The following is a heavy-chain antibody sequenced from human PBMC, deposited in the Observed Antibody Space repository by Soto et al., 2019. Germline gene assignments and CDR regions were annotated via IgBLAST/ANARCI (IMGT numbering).Heavy chain of an antibody. CDR2: IYYSEST. V-gene: IGHV4-39*01. Sequence: SETLSLTCTVSGGCISSTIYYWGWIRQPPGKGLEWIGSIYYSESTYYNPSLKSRVTISVDTSKNQFSLKLSSVTAADAAVYYCARHDRRSLTDYYSNWFDPWGQGTLVTVSS. CDR1: GGCISSTIYY. J-gene: IGHJ5*02. CDR3: ARHDRRSLTDYYSNWFDP. D-gene: IGHD3-9*01.